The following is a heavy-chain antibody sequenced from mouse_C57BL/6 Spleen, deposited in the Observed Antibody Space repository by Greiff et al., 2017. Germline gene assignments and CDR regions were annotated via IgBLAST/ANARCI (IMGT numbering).Heavy chain of an antibody. CDR2: IDPSDSYT. J-gene: IGHJ2*01. V-gene: IGHV1-50*01. Sequence: VQLQQPGAELVKPGASVKLSCKASGYTFTSYWMQWVKQRPGQGLEWIGEIDPSDSYTNYNQKFKGKATLTVDTSSSTAYMQLSSLTSEDSAVYYCARGGYGSFLYYFDYWGQGTTLTVSS. CDR3: ARGGYGSFLYYFDY. CDR1: GYTFTSYW. D-gene: IGHD1-1*01.